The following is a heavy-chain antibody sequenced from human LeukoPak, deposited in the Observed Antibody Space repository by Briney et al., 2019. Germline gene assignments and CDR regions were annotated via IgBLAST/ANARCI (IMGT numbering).Heavy chain of an antibody. Sequence: SVKVSCKASGGTFSSYAISWVRQAPGQGLEWMGGIIPIFGTANCAQKFQGRATITTDESTSTAYMELSSLRSEDTAVYYCASPDSTPSNGFDYWGQGTLVTVSS. V-gene: IGHV1-69*05. CDR1: GGTFSSYA. D-gene: IGHD1-1*01. J-gene: IGHJ4*02. CDR2: IIPIFGTA. CDR3: ASPDSTPSNGFDY.